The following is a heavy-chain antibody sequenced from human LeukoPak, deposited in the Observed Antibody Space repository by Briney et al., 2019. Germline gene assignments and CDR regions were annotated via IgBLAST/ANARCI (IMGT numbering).Heavy chain of an antibody. CDR1: EFTVSRNY. CDR3: TRDQMNY. Sequence: SGGSLRLSCTASEFTVSRNYMLWVRQAPGKGLEWVSLIFSNGDTHYADSVKARFTISRDTCKNTVSLQMNSLRVEDTAMYYCTRDQMNYWGQGTLVTVSS. J-gene: IGHJ4*02. D-gene: IGHD5-24*01. V-gene: IGHV3-53*01. CDR2: IFSNGDT.